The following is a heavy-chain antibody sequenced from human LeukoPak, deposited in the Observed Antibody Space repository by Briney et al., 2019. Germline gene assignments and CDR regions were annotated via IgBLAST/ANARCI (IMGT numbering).Heavy chain of an antibody. CDR3: AKDADTATIIYWYFDV. Sequence: PGRSLRLSCAASGFTFSSFGMHWVRQAPGKGREGLAVISDDGSNKYYADSVKGRFSISRDTSKNTLYLQMNSLRAEDTAVYYCAKDADTATIIYWYFDVWGRGTLVTVSS. CDR1: GFTFSSFG. D-gene: IGHD5-18*01. CDR2: ISDDGSNK. V-gene: IGHV3-30*18. J-gene: IGHJ2*01.